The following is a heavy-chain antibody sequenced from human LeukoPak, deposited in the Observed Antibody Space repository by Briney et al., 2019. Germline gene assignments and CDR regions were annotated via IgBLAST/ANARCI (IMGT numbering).Heavy chain of an antibody. CDR3: TTPRGGKLLLDAFDI. CDR2: IRFDGSNK. V-gene: IGHV3-30*02. D-gene: IGHD3-22*01. J-gene: IGHJ3*02. CDR1: GFTFSNHG. Sequence: GGTLRLSCAAYGFTFSNHGMDWVRQAPGKGLEGVSFIRFDGSNKYYADSVKGRFTISRDNSRNRLYLQMNSLRAEDTAVYYCTTPRGGKLLLDAFDIWGQGTMVTVSS.